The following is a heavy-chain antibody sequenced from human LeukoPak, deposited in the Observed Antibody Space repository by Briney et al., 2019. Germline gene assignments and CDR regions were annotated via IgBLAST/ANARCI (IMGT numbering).Heavy chain of an antibody. CDR2: ISYDGSNE. Sequence: GSLRLSCAASGFTFRTYGMSWVRQAPGKGLEWVAIISYDGSNEDYADFVKGRFTISRDNSKNTLYLQMNSLRAEGSAVYYCAKSRVRGVYYFDYWGQGTLVTVSS. V-gene: IGHV3-30*18. CDR3: AKSRVRGVYYFDY. D-gene: IGHD3-10*02. CDR1: GFTFRTYG. J-gene: IGHJ4*02.